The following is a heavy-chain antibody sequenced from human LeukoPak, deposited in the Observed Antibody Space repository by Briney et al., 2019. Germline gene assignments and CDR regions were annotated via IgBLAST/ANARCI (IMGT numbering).Heavy chain of an antibody. CDR2: ITWNSGDI. CDR1: GFTFDDYA. V-gene: IGHV3-9*01. Sequence: GGSLRLSCAASGFTFDDYAMHWVRQAPGKGLEWVSGITWNSGDIGYADSVKGRFTISRDNAKNSLYLQMNSLRAEDTAVYYCASRSQPAYYYGMDVWGQGTTVTVSS. CDR3: ASRSQPAYYYGMDV. J-gene: IGHJ6*02. D-gene: IGHD1-14*01.